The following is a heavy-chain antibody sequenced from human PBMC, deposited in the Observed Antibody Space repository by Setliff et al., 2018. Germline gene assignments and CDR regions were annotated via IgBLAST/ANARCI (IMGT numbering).Heavy chain of an antibody. CDR3: ARDNTIVGATDY. Sequence: SETLSLTCAVSGASISSGPYYWTWIRQPAGKGLEWVGRLHISGTTTYNLSLKSRVTMSMDKANNQFSLRVTSVTAADTAVYFCARDNTIVGATDYWGQGILVTVSS. CDR2: LHISGTT. V-gene: IGHV4-61*02. CDR1: GASISSGPYY. J-gene: IGHJ4*02. D-gene: IGHD1-26*01.